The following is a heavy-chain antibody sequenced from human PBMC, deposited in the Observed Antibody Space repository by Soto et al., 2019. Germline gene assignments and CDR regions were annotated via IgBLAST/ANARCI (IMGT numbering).Heavy chain of an antibody. J-gene: IGHJ4*02. V-gene: IGHV3-33*01. CDR2: IWSDGNNR. Sequence: GGSLRLSCAASGFMFSNHGMHWVRRAPGKGLEWVAVIWSDGNNRYYADSVKGRFTISRDNSKNTLYLQMNSLRAEDTAVYYCVRGDNWNDEASDYWGQGTLVTVSS. CDR1: GFMFSNHG. D-gene: IGHD1-1*01. CDR3: VRGDNWNDEASDY.